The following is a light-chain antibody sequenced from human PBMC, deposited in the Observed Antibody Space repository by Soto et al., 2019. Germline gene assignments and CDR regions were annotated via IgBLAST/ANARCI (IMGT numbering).Light chain of an antibody. J-gene: IGLJ1*01. CDR3: FSYAGSSYV. CDR2: DVS. CDR1: SSDVGGYNY. Sequence: QSALTQPRSVSASPGQSVTIPCTGTSSDVGGYNYVSWYQQHPGKAPKLMIYDVSKRPSGVPDRFSGSKSGNTASLTISGLQAEDEADYYCFSYAGSSYVFGTGTKVTVL. V-gene: IGLV2-11*01.